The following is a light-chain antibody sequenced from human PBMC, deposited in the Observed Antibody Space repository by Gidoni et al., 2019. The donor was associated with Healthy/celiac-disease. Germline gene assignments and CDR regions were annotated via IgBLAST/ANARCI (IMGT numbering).Light chain of an antibody. CDR1: QDIINY. CDR3: QQYDNLVT. J-gene: IGKJ4*01. Sequence: DIQMTQSPSSLSASVGDRVTITCQASQDIINYLNWYQQKPGKAPKLLSYDASNLETGVPSRFSGSGSGTDFTFTISSLQPEDIATYYCQQYDNLVTFGGGTKVEIK. V-gene: IGKV1-33*01. CDR2: DAS.